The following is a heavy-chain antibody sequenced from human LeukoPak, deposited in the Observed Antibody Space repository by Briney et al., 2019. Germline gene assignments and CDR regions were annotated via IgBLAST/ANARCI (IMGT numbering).Heavy chain of an antibody. Sequence: KPSETLSLTCAVYGGSFSGYYWSWIRQPPGKGLEWIGEINHSGSTNYNPSLKSRVTISVDTSKNQFSLKLSSVTAADTAVYYCARGFKGFIPSWYGMDVWGQGTTVTVSS. CDR2: INHSGST. CDR3: ARGFKGFIPSWYGMDV. CDR1: GGSFSGYY. V-gene: IGHV4-34*01. D-gene: IGHD2-2*02. J-gene: IGHJ6*02.